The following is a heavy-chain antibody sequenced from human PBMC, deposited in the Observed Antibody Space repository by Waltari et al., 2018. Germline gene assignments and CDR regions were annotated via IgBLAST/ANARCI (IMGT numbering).Heavy chain of an antibody. J-gene: IGHJ4*02. CDR1: GGSFSSSA. V-gene: IGHV1-69*01. CDR3: ARSPGERWLQMFFDY. CDR2: IIPIFRTP. Sequence: QVQLAQSGAEVKKPGYSLKVSCKASGGSFSSSAISWVRQVPGQGLEWMGGIIPIFRTPNYAQKFLDRVTITAEESTNTVYMELRSLRPEDTAVYYCARSPGERWLQMFFDYWGQGTLVTVSS. D-gene: IGHD5-12*01.